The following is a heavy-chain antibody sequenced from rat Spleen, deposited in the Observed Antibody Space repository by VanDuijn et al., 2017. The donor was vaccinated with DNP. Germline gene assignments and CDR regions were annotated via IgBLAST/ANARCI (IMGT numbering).Heavy chain of an antibody. J-gene: IGHJ2*01. Sequence: EVQLVETGGGLVQPGRSLKLSCVASGFTFSSYWMYWIRQAPGKGLEWVSSINTDGGSTYYPDSVKGRFTISRDNAENTVYLQMNSLRSEDTATYYCAKDLSYGGYKGPFDYWGQGVMVTVSS. CDR2: INTDGGST. CDR1: GFTFSSYW. D-gene: IGHD1-11*01. V-gene: IGHV5-58*01. CDR3: AKDLSYGGYKGPFDY.